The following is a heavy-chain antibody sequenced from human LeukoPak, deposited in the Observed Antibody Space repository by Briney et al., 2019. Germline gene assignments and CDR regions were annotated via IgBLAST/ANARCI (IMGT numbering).Heavy chain of an antibody. CDR2: IYHSGST. J-gene: IGHJ4*02. Sequence: SSETLSLTCTVSGGSISSGGYYWSRIRQPPGKGLEWIGYIYHSGSTYYNPSLKSRVTISVDRSKNQFSLKLSSVTAADTAVYYCARGASSSWYASLDYWGQGTLVTVSS. CDR1: GGSISSGGYY. CDR3: ARGASSSWYASLDY. D-gene: IGHD6-13*01. V-gene: IGHV4-30-2*01.